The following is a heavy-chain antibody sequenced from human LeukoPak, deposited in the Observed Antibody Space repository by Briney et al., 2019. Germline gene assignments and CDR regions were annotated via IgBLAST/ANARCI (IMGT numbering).Heavy chain of an antibody. CDR2: ISAYNGNT. J-gene: IGHJ4*02. D-gene: IGHD3-22*01. CDR1: GYTFTSYG. CDR3: ARVSSSGYYYGY. V-gene: IGHV1-18*01. Sequence: ASVKVSCKASGYTFTSYGISWVRQAPGQGLEWMGWISAYNGNTNYAQKLQGRVTMTTETSTSTAYMELRSLRSDDTAVYYCARVSSSGYYYGYWGQGTLVTVSS.